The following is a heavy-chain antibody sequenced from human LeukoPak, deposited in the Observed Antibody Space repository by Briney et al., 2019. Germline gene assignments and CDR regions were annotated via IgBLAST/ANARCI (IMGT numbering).Heavy chain of an antibody. Sequence: AASVKVSCTASGGTFSSYAISWVRQAPGQGLEWMGGIIPIFGTANYAQKFQGRVTITADESTSTAYMELSSLRSEDTAVYYCARDRGYCSGGSCSNVFDYWGQGTLVTVSS. D-gene: IGHD2-15*01. V-gene: IGHV1-69*13. CDR1: GGTFSSYA. CDR2: IIPIFGTA. J-gene: IGHJ4*02. CDR3: ARDRGYCSGGSCSNVFDY.